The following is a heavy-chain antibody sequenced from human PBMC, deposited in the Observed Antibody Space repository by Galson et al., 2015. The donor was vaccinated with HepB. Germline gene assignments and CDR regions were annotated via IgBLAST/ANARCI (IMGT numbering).Heavy chain of an antibody. J-gene: IGHJ4*02. CDR1: GYSFTQYW. Sequence: QSGAEVKKPGESLRISCKASGYSFTQYWIGWVRQMPGKGLEWMGIIYPGDSDTKYRPSFKGQVTISADKSISTAYLQLNSLQASDTAIYYCGRTDTAVLFWPSYFDYWGQGTQVTVSS. V-gene: IGHV5-51*01. D-gene: IGHD5-18*01. CDR3: GRTDTAVLFWPSYFDY. CDR2: IYPGDSDT.